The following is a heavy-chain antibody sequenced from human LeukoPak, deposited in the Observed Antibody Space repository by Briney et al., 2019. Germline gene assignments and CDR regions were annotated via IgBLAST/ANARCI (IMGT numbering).Heavy chain of an antibody. Sequence: PSETLFLTCTVSGYSISSGYYWGWIRQPPGKGLEWIGSIYHSGSTYYNPSLKSRVTISVDTSKNQFSLKLSSVTAADTAVYYCARVGSGSSFDPWGQGTLVTVSS. D-gene: IGHD3-10*01. V-gene: IGHV4-38-2*02. J-gene: IGHJ5*02. CDR3: ARVGSGSSFDP. CDR2: IYHSGST. CDR1: GYSISSGYY.